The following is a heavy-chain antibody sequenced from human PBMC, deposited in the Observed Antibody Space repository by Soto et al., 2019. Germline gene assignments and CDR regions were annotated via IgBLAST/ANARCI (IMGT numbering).Heavy chain of an antibody. V-gene: IGHV3-11*01. CDR1: GFIFSDYY. J-gene: IGHJ6*02. Sequence: QVQLVESGGGLVKPGGSLRLSCAASGFIFSDYYMTWIRQAPGKGLEWVSYISSSGSTIYYADSVKGRFTISRDNAKNSLYLQMNYLRAEDTAVYYCAITVTRNYYYYAMDVWGQGTTVTVSS. D-gene: IGHD4-17*01. CDR3: AITVTRNYYYYAMDV. CDR2: ISSSGSTI.